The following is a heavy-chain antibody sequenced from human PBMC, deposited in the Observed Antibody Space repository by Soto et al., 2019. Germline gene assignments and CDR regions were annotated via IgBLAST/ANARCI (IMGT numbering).Heavy chain of an antibody. Sequence: QVPLVESGGGVVQPGRSLRLSCTASGFTFSTYGMHWVRQAPGKGLEWVTVIWYDGSNKYYADSVKGRFTISRDNSKNTLYLQMNSLRADDTAVYYCARGGGSGSSCVGYYYYTLDVWGQGTTVTVSS. D-gene: IGHD1-26*01. CDR3: ARGGGSGSSCVGYYYYTLDV. V-gene: IGHV3-33*01. J-gene: IGHJ6*02. CDR1: GFTFSTYG. CDR2: IWYDGSNK.